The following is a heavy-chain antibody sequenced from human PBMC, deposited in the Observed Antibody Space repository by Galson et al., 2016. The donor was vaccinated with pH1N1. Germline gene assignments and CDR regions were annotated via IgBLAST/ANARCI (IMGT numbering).Heavy chain of an antibody. CDR3: ARDSKGGIPFHY. CDR1: GYTFTDYY. J-gene: IGHJ4*02. V-gene: IGHV1-2*02. Sequence: SVKVSCKASGYTFTDYYIHWVRQAPGKGLEWMGWINPNSDVTKYAQEFQDRVTMTRDTSINTAYMELSGLTSDDTAVYYCARDSKGGIPFHYWGQGTLVTLSS. D-gene: IGHD3-16*02. CDR2: INPNSDVT.